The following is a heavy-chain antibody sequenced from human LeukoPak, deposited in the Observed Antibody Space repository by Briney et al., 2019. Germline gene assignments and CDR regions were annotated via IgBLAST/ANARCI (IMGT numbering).Heavy chain of an antibody. Sequence: GGSLRLSCAASDFTFSSYAMSWVRQASGKGLEWVSTISDTGGSTYYADSVKGRFTTSRDNSKNTLYLQMSSLRAEDTAVYYCARDHLWPPLLFDFWGQGTLVTVSS. V-gene: IGHV3-23*01. J-gene: IGHJ4*02. D-gene: IGHD3-10*01. CDR2: ISDTGGST. CDR1: DFTFSSYA. CDR3: ARDHLWPPLLFDF.